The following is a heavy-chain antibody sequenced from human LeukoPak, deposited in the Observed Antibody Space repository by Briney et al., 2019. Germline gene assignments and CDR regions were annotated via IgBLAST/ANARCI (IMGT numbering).Heavy chain of an antibody. D-gene: IGHD5-24*01. CDR3: ARVHRGDGYSRWWFDP. J-gene: IGHJ5*02. CDR2: INPSGGST. Sequence: ASVKVSCKASGYTFTSYYMHWVRQAPGQGLEWMGIINPSGGSTSYAQKFQGRVTMTRDMSTSTVYMELSSLRSEDTAVYYCARVHRGDGYSRWWFDPWGQGTLVTVSS. V-gene: IGHV1-46*01. CDR1: GYTFTSYY.